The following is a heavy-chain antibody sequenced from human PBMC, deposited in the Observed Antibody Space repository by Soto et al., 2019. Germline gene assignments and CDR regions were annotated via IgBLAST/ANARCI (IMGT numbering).Heavy chain of an antibody. J-gene: IGHJ4*02. Sequence: GGSLRLSCEASGFTFWSFSMNWVRQVPGKGLEWVASISSGSSDTWYADSVKGRFIISRDNAQNSLFLQMNTLRPEDTAMYYCARVAYWGPGTQVTVSS. CDR2: ISSGSSDT. V-gene: IGHV3-21*01. CDR1: GFTFWSFS. CDR3: ARVAY.